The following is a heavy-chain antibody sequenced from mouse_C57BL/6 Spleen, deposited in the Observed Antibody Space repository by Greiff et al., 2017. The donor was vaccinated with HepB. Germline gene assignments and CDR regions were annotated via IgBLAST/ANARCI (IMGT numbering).Heavy chain of an antibody. CDR1: GYAFSSSW. J-gene: IGHJ2*01. V-gene: IGHV1-82*01. Sequence: VQLQQSGPELVKPGASVKISCKASGYAFSSSWMNWVKQRPGKGLEWIGRIYPGDGDTNYNGKFKGKATLTADKSSSTAYMQLSSLTSEDSAVYFCARKKGHTGPVDYWGQGTTLTVSS. CDR3: ARKKGHTGPVDY. D-gene: IGHD4-1*01. CDR2: IYPGDGDT.